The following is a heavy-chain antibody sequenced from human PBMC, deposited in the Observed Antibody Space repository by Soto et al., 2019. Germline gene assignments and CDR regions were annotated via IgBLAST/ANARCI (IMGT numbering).Heavy chain of an antibody. CDR1: GYTFTNFG. Sequence: QVQLVQSGAEVKKPGASVKVSCKTSGYTFTNFGLSWVRQAPGQGLEWMEWISAYNGNTNYAQNFQGRVTMTTDTSTSTAYMELRSLRSDDTAVYFCARVGTPIDYWGQGTLVSFSS. D-gene: IGHD7-27*01. CDR3: ARVGTPIDY. J-gene: IGHJ4*02. CDR2: ISAYNGNT. V-gene: IGHV1-18*01.